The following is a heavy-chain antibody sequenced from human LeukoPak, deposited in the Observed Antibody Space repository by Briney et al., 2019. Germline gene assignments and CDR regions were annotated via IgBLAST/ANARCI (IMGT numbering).Heavy chain of an antibody. CDR3: AKGRSDFDY. J-gene: IGHJ4*02. Sequence: GGSLRLSCAASGFTVSSNYMSWVRQAPGKGLEWVSSISSSSSYIYYADSVKGRFTISRDNAKNSLCLQMNSLRAEDTAVYYCAKGRSDFDYWGQGTLATVSS. CDR2: ISSSSSYI. V-gene: IGHV3-21*01. CDR1: GFTVSSNY.